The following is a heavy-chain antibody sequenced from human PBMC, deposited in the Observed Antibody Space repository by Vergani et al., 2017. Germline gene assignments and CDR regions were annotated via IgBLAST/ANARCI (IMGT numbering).Heavy chain of an antibody. CDR3: VRDPWESGGPDYGC. CDR2: ISHSGYT. D-gene: IGHD2-15*01. V-gene: IGHV4-38-2*02. CDR1: GYSISSGYY. J-gene: IGHJ4*02. Sequence: QVQLQESGPGLLKPSETLSLTCTVSGYSISSGYYWGWIRQPPGQGLERIGSISHSGYTFYSPSLKSRVSMSVDTSKNQCSLRVNSVTAADTAVYYCVRDPWESGGPDYGCWGRGTLVSVSS.